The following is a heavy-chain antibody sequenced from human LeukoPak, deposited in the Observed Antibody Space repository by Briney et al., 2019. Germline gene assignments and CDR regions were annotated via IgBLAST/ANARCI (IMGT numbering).Heavy chain of an antibody. J-gene: IGHJ6*03. CDR1: GFTFSSYW. D-gene: IGHD1-26*01. V-gene: IGHV3-15*01. CDR2: IKSKTDGGTT. Sequence: GGSLRLSCAASGFTFSSYWMHWVRQAPGKGLEWIGRIKSKTDGGTTDYAAPVKGRFTISRDDSKNTLYLQMNSLKTEDTAVYYCTTLVGADYYYYYMDVWGKGTTVTVSS. CDR3: TTLVGADYYYYYMDV.